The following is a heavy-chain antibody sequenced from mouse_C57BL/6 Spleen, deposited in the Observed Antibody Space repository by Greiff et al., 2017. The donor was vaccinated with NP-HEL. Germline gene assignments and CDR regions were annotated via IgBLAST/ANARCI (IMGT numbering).Heavy chain of an antibody. CDR1: GFTFSDYY. J-gene: IGHJ2*01. V-gene: IGHV5-12*01. D-gene: IGHD4-1*01. CDR2: ISNGGGST. Sequence: EVNLVESGGGLVQPGGSLKLSCAASGFTFSDYYMYWVRQTPEKRLEWVAYISNGGGSTYYPDTVKGRFTISRDNAKNTLYLQMSRLKSEDTAMYYCARGTGTGVFDYWGQGTTLTVSS. CDR3: ARGTGTGVFDY.